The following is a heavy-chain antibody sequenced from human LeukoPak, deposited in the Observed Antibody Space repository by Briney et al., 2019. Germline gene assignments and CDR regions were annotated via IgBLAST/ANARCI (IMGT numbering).Heavy chain of an antibody. D-gene: IGHD3-16*01. CDR1: GFTYHDFA. J-gene: IGHJ6*03. CDR2: ISWNSDNI. Sequence: GGSLRLSCAASGFTYHDFAMHWVRQAPGKGLEWVAAISWNSDNIDYADSVKGRFTIYRDNDINSLYLEMASLRVEDSALYYCAKSGGYYYMDAWGKGTPVTVSS. CDR3: AKSGGYYYMDA. V-gene: IGHV3-9*01.